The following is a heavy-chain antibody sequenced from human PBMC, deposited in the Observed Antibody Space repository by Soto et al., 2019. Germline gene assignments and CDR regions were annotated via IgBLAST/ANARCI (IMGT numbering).Heavy chain of an antibody. CDR3: ARDRRDYGDYLGWFDP. Sequence: PSQTLSLTCAISGDSVSSNSAAWNWIRQSPSRGLEWLGRTYYRSKWYNDYAVSVKSRITINPDTSKNQFSLQLNSVTPEDTAVYYFARDRRDYGDYLGWFDPWGQGTLVTVSS. CDR2: TYYRSKWYN. V-gene: IGHV6-1*01. J-gene: IGHJ5*02. CDR1: GDSVSSNSAA. D-gene: IGHD4-17*01.